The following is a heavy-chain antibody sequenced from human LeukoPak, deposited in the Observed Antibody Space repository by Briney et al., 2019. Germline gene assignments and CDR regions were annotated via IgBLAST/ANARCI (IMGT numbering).Heavy chain of an antibody. J-gene: IGHJ3*02. D-gene: IGHD1-26*01. Sequence: SETLSLTCTVSGGSISSYYWSWIRQPPGKGLEWIGYIYYSGSTNYNPSLKSRVTISVDTSKNQFSLKLSSVTAADTAVYYCARDQGIVGARGTKAHDAFDIWGQGTMVTVSS. CDR1: GGSISSYY. CDR2: IYYSGST. CDR3: ARDQGIVGARGTKAHDAFDI. V-gene: IGHV4-59*01.